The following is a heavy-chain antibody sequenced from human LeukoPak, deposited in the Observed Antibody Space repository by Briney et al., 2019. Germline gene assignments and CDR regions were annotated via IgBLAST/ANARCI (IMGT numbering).Heavy chain of an antibody. J-gene: IGHJ5*02. CDR3: ARRTRYCSSTSCYSWFDP. Sequence: SETLSLTCTVSGGSISSSSYYWGWIRQPPGKGLEWIGSIYYSGSTYYNPSLKSRVTISVDTSKNQFSLKPSSVTAADTAVYYCARRTRYCSSTSCYSWFDPWGQGTLVTVSS. V-gene: IGHV4-39*01. CDR2: IYYSGST. D-gene: IGHD2-2*02. CDR1: GGSISSSSYY.